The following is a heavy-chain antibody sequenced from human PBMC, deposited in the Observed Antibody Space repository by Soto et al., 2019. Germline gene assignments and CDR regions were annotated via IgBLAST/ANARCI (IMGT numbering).Heavy chain of an antibody. V-gene: IGHV3-30-3*01. CDR1: GFTFSSYA. Sequence: HGGSLRLSCAASGFTFSSYAMHWVRQAPGKGLEWVAVISYDGSNKYYADSVKGRFTISRDNSKNTLYLQMNSLRAEDTAVYYCARDAGRGYPNWFDPWGQGTLVTVSS. CDR2: ISYDGSNK. CDR3: ARDAGRGYPNWFDP. D-gene: IGHD3-22*01. J-gene: IGHJ5*02.